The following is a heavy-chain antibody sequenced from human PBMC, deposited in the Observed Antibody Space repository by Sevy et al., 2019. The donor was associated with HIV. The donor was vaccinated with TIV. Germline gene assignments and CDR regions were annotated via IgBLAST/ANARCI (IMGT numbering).Heavy chain of an antibody. CDR3: ARDREVVVAATLLMSYYGMDV. Sequence: ASVKVSCKASGYTFTSYYMHWVRQAPGQGLEWMGIINPSGGRTRYAQKFQGRVTMTRDTSTSTVHLKLSRLRSEDTDVYYCARDREVVVAATLLMSYYGMDVWGQGTTVTVSS. CDR1: GYTFTSYY. CDR2: INPSGGRT. V-gene: IGHV1-46*01. J-gene: IGHJ6*02. D-gene: IGHD2-15*01.